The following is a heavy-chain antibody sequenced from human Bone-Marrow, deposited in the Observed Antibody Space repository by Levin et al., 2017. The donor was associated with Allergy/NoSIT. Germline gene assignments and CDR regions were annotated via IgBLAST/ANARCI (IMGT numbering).Heavy chain of an antibody. CDR3: ARVPLHPFSGGSWSSGFDY. V-gene: IGHV7-4-1*02. J-gene: IGHJ4*02. CDR1: GYTFTSYA. Sequence: ASVKVSCKASGYTFTSYAMNWVRQAPGQGLEWMGWINTNTGNPTYAQGFTGRFVFSLDTSVSTAYLQISSLKAEDTAVYYCARVPLHPFSGGSWSSGFDYWGQGTLVTVSS. D-gene: IGHD6-13*01. CDR2: INTNTGNP.